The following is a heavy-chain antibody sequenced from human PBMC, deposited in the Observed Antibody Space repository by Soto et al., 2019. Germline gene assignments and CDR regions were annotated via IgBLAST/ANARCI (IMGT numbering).Heavy chain of an antibody. CDR3: ARVDSYWNDVTEYYYYYYMDV. CDR1: GFTFSSYW. V-gene: IGHV3-7*01. CDR2: IKQDGSEK. D-gene: IGHD1-1*01. Sequence: GGSLRLSCAASGFTFSSYWMSWVRQAPGKGLEWVANIKQDGSEKYYVDSVKGRFTISRDNAKNSLYLQMNSLRAEDTAVYYCARVDSYWNDVTEYYYYYYMDVWGKGTTVTVSS. J-gene: IGHJ6*03.